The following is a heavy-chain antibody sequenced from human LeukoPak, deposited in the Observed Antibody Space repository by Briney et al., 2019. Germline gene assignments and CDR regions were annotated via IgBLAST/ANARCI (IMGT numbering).Heavy chain of an antibody. CDR1: GYTFTRFY. J-gene: IGHJ4*02. CDR3: ARTAGRTFDY. V-gene: IGHV1-46*01. D-gene: IGHD6-6*01. Sequence: ASVKVSCKATGYTFTRFYMHWVRQAPGQGLEWMGIINPSGGSTSYAQKFQGRVTMTRDTSTSTVYMELSSLRSEDTAVYYCARTAGRTFDYWGQGTLVTVSS. CDR2: INPSGGST.